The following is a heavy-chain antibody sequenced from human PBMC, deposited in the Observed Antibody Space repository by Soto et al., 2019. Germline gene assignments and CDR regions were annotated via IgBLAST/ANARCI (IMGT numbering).Heavy chain of an antibody. CDR3: ARRYDFWSGYEYNSNWFDP. J-gene: IGHJ5*02. CDR2: IYPGDSDT. V-gene: IGHV5-51*01. D-gene: IGHD3-3*01. Sequence: GESLKISCKGSGYSFTSYWIGWVRQMPGKGLEWMGIIYPGDSDTRYSPSFQGQVTISADKSISTAYLQWSSLKASDTAMYYCARRYDFWSGYEYNSNWFDPWGQGTLVTVSS. CDR1: GYSFTSYW.